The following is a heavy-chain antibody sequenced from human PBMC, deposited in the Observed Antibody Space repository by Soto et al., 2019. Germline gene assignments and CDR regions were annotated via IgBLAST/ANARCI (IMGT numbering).Heavy chain of an antibody. D-gene: IGHD3-22*01. CDR3: ARGYRDAYYDAFGAFDI. V-gene: IGHV4-61*01. CDR1: GGSVSSGSYY. Sequence: TLSLTCTVSGGSVSSGSYYWSWIRQPPGKGLEWIGYIYYSGSTNYNPSLKSRVTISVDTSKNQFSLKLSSVTAADTAVYYCARGYRDAYYDAFGAFDIWGQGTMVTVSS. J-gene: IGHJ3*02. CDR2: IYYSGST.